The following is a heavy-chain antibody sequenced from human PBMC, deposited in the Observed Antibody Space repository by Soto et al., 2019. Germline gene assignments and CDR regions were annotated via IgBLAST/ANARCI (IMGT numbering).Heavy chain of an antibody. V-gene: IGHV3-64D*06. CDR3: VKRGGYPPNFDY. J-gene: IGHJ4*02. D-gene: IGHD5-12*01. CDR1: GFTFGSYA. CDR2: ISSNGGST. Sequence: GGSLRLSCSASGFTFGSYAMHWVRQAPGKGLEYVSAISSNGGSTYYAGSVKGRFTISRDNSKNTLYLQMSSLRAEDTAVYYCVKRGGYPPNFDYWGQGTLVTVSS.